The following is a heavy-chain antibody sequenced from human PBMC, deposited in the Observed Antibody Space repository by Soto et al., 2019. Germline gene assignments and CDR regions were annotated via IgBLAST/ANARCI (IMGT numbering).Heavy chain of an antibody. CDR2: INAGNGNT. D-gene: IGHD6-6*01. J-gene: IGHJ6*03. CDR3: ARDNFEHSSSYYYMDV. Sequence: ASVKVSCKASGYTFTSYAMHWVRQAPGQRLEWMGWINAGNGNTKYSQKFQGRVTITRDTSASTAYMELSSLRSEDTAVYYCARDNFEHSSSYYYMDVWGKGTTVTVSS. V-gene: IGHV1-3*01. CDR1: GYTFTSYA.